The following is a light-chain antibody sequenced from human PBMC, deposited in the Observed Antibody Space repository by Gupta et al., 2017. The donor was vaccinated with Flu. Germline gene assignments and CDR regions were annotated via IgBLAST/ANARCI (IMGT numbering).Light chain of an antibody. J-gene: IGKJ2*01. Sequence: DIQMTQSPSSLSASIGDRVTITCRASQNIGISLIWFQQRPGKAPKLLIYAASTRQPGVPSRFVGSGYGKHFTLTISRRQREDFAPYNCQQSDSDPQDTFGQGTKLEIK. V-gene: IGKV1-39*01. CDR1: QNIGIS. CDR2: AAS. CDR3: QQSDSDPQDT.